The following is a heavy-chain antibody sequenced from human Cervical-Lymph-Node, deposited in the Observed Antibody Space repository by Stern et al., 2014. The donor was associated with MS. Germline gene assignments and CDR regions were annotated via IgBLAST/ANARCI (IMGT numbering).Heavy chain of an antibody. Sequence: VQLVESGGNLVQPGGSLRLSCAASGFTFNKHAMNWVRQAPGKGLEWVSTVSGSGGSIYYADSVKCRFTISTDNSENTLYLQMHSLRAEDTAIYYCAKQYFDSSGYSYYYGMDVWGQGTTVTVSS. D-gene: IGHD3-22*01. CDR1: GFTFNKHA. CDR2: VSGSGGSI. J-gene: IGHJ6*02. CDR3: AKQYFDSSGYSYYYGMDV. V-gene: IGHV3-23*04.